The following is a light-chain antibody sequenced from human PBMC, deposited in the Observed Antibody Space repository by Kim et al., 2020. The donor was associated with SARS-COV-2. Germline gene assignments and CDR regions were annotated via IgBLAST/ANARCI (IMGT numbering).Light chain of an antibody. J-gene: IGKJ1*01. CDR2: KVS. Sequence: DVMMTQAPIFLPVTLGQPASIACRSSQSLMHSDGNTYLNWFQQRPGQSPRRLIYKVSNRDSGVPDRFSGSGSGSDFTLKINRVEAEDVGIYYCMQSTHGPWTFGQGTKVDIK. CDR3: MQSTHGPWT. CDR1: QSLMHSDGNTY. V-gene: IGKV2-30*02.